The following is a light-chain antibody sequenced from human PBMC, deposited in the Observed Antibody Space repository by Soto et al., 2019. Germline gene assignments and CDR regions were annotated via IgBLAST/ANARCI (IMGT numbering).Light chain of an antibody. Sequence: QSALTQPPSASGSPGQSVAISCTGTSSDIGGYNYVSWYQQHSGKAPKLIIYEVTRRPSGVPDRFSGSKSGSTASLTVSGLQAEDEADYYCASYAGNKVVLGGGTKLTVL. J-gene: IGLJ2*01. CDR3: ASYAGNKVV. CDR1: SSDIGGYNY. CDR2: EVT. V-gene: IGLV2-8*01.